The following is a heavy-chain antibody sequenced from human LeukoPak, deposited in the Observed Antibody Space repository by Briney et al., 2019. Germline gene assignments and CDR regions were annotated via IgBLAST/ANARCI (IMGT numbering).Heavy chain of an antibody. V-gene: IGHV4-61*09. J-gene: IGHJ4*02. CDR2: IYTSKSM. Sequence: SETLSLTCTVSGGSISSGFYDWYWVRQPAGKGLEWIGHIYTSKSMNYNPSLKSRVTISVDTSKNQFSLKLTSVTAADTAVYYCTKGRGIWGQGTLVTVSS. D-gene: IGHD3-10*01. CDR3: TKGRGI. CDR1: GGSISSGFYD.